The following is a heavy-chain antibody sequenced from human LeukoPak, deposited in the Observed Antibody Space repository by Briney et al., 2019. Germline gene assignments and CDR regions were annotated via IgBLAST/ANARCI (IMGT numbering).Heavy chain of an antibody. CDR1: GYTFTGYY. CDR2: INPNSGGT. J-gene: IGHJ3*02. V-gene: IGHV1-2*02. CDR3: ARDRVLLWFGEFPDAFDI. D-gene: IGHD3-10*01. Sequence: ASVKVSCKASGYTFTGYYMHWVRQAPGQGLEWMGWINPNSGGTNYAQKFQGRVTMTRDTSISTAYMELSRLRSDDTAVYYCARDRVLLWFGEFPDAFDIWGQGTMVTVSS.